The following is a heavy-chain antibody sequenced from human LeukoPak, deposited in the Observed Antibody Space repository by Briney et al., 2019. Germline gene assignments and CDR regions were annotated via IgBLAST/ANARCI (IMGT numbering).Heavy chain of an antibody. CDR3: ARDSAGFLVTGDYAY. CDR2: IIPIFGTA. Sequence: SVKVSCKASGGTFSSYAISWVRQAPGQGLEWMGRIIPIFGTANYAQKFQGRVTITTDESTSTAYMELSSLRSEDTAVYYCARDSAGFLVTGDYAYWGQGTLVTVSS. V-gene: IGHV1-69*05. CDR1: GGTFSSYA. D-gene: IGHD4-17*01. J-gene: IGHJ4*02.